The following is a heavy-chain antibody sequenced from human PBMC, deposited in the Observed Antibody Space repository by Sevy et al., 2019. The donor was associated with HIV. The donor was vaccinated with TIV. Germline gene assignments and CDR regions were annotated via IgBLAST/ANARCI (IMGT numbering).Heavy chain of an antibody. J-gene: IGHJ3*01. V-gene: IGHV6-1*01. CDR1: GDSVSSNIAA. Sequence: SQTLSLTCAISGDSVSSNIAAWNWIRQSPSRGLEWLGRTHYRSKWYNDYAVSVKGRITINPDTSKNQFSLHLNSVTPEDTAVYYCARACCIDDRFGVLGAFDFWGQGTMVTVSS. CDR2: THYRSKWYN. D-gene: IGHD3-16*01. CDR3: ARACCIDDRFGVLGAFDF.